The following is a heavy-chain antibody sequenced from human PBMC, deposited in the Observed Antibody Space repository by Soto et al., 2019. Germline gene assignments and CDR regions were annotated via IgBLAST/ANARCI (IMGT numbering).Heavy chain of an antibody. Sequence: QVQLVQSGAEVKKPGSSVKVSCKASGGTFSSYTISWVRQAPGQGLEWMGRIIPILGIANYAQKFQGRVTITADKSTSTAYMELSSLRSEDTVVYYCARDLSRNYGSGSYYNGYYYYGMDVWGQGTTVTVSS. CDR3: ARDLSRNYGSGSYYNGYYYYGMDV. V-gene: IGHV1-69*08. CDR2: IIPILGIA. CDR1: GGTFSSYT. J-gene: IGHJ6*02. D-gene: IGHD3-10*01.